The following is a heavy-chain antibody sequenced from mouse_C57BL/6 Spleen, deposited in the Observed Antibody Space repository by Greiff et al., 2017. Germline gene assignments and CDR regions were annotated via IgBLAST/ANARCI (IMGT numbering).Heavy chain of an antibody. CDR1: GFTFSDYG. J-gene: IGHJ2*01. CDR2: ISSGSSTI. V-gene: IGHV5-17*01. D-gene: IGHD1-1*01. Sequence: DVHLVESGGGLVKPGGSLKLSCAASGFTFSDYGMHWVRQAPEKGLEWVAYISSGSSTIYYADTVKGRFTISRDNAKNTLFLQMTSLRSEDTAMYYCARARAYYGSTFDYWGQGTTLTVSS. CDR3: ARARAYYGSTFDY.